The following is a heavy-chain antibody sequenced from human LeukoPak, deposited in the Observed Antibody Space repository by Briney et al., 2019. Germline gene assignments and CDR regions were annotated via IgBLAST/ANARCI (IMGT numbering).Heavy chain of an antibody. CDR1: GFTFSSYW. J-gene: IGHJ6*04. V-gene: IGHV3-74*01. D-gene: IGHD2-15*01. CDR2: INSDGSST. Sequence: GGSLRLSCAASGFTFSSYWMHWVRQAPGKGLVWVSRINSDGSSTSYADSVKGRFTKNTLYLQMNSLRAEDTAVYYCEMVGRGDVATDVWGKGTTVTVSS. CDR3: EMVGRGDVATDV.